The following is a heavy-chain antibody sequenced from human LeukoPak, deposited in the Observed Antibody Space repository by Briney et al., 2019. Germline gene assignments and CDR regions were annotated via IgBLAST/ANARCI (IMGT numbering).Heavy chain of an antibody. CDR2: ISYDGSQK. V-gene: IGHV3-30*04. CDR1: GFNFRDDT. D-gene: IGHD6-13*01. J-gene: IGHJ4*02. Sequence: GGSLRLSCAASGFNFRDDTMRWVRQAPGKGLEWVAVISYDGSQKFYVDFVQGRFSISRDNSKNTVSLQMNSLRAGDTAVYYCARAASSSWHNFDYWGQGTLVTVSS. CDR3: ARAASSSWHNFDY.